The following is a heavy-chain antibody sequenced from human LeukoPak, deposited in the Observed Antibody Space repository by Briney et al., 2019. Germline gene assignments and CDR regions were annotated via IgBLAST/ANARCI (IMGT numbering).Heavy chain of an antibody. D-gene: IGHD1-26*01. CDR2: IYPEISET. J-gene: IGHJ5*02. CDR3: ATYHSGTSGDWFDP. CDR1: GYSFNNYW. Sequence: GESLKISCKGSGYSFNNYWIGWVRQMPGKGLEWMGIIYPEISETRYSPSFQGQVTISADKSIGTAYLQWSSLKTSDTAIYYCATYHSGTSGDWFDPWGQGTLVTVSS. V-gene: IGHV5-51*01.